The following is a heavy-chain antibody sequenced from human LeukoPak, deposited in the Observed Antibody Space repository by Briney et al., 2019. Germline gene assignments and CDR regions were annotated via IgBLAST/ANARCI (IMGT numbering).Heavy chain of an antibody. CDR1: GGSFSGYY. V-gene: IGHV4-34*01. D-gene: IGHD6-19*01. J-gene: IGHJ4*02. CDR2: INHSGST. Sequence: SETLSRTCAVYGGSFSGYYWSWIRQPPGKGLEWIGEINHSGSTNYNPSLKSRVTISVDTSKNQFSLKLSSVTAADTAVYYCARELHSSGWYSVYYFDYWGQGTLVTVSS. CDR3: ARELHSSGWYSVYYFDY.